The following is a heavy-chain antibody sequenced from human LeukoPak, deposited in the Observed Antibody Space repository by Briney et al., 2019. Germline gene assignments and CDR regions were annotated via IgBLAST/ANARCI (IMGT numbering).Heavy chain of an antibody. CDR1: GSTVSSNY. V-gene: IGHV3-53*04. D-gene: IGHD3-10*01. CDR3: ARDRLYYGSGSPYPYYYGMDV. CDR2: IYSGGST. J-gene: IGHJ6*02. Sequence: GGSLRLSCAASGSTVSSNYMSWVRQAPGKGLEWVSVIYSGGSTYYADSVKGRFTISRHNSKNTLYLQMNSLRAEDTAVYYCARDRLYYGSGSPYPYYYGMDVWGQGTTVTVSS.